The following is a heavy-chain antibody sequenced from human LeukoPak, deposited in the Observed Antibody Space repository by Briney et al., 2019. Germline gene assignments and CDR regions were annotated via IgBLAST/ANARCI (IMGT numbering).Heavy chain of an antibody. CDR1: GGSISSGGYY. CDR2: IYYSGST. CDR3: ARDCGGDCPHFDY. V-gene: IGHV4-31*03. Sequence: SETLSLTCTVSGGSISSGGYYWSWIRQHPGKGLEWIGYIYYSGSTYYNSPLKSRVTISVDTSKSQFSLKLSSVTAADTAVYYCARDCGGDCPHFDYWGQGTLVTVSS. J-gene: IGHJ4*02. D-gene: IGHD2-21*02.